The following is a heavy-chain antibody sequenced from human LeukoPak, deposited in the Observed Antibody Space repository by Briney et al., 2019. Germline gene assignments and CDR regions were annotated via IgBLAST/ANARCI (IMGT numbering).Heavy chain of an antibody. CDR1: GYTFTGYY. CDR2: ISPNSGGT. V-gene: IGHV1-2*02. D-gene: IGHD6-13*01. J-gene: IGHJ6*03. Sequence: ASVKVSCKASGYTFTGYYMHWVRQAPGQGLEWMGWISPNSGGTNYAQKFQGRVTMTRDTSISTAYMELSRLRSDDTAVYYCARVRPGYSSSWYSNVGPYYYYMDVWGKGTTVTVSS. CDR3: ARVRPGYSSSWYSNVGPYYYYMDV.